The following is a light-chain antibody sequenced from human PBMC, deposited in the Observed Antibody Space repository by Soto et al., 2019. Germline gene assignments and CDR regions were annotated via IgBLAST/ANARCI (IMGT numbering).Light chain of an antibody. Sequence: DIVLTQSPGTQSLSPGERATLSCRASQSVDSRYFAWYQQKPGQAPRFLMYGASNRAAGIPDRFSGSGSGTDFTLTISRLEPEDFAVYYCQQYDNSRFTFGPGTKVDIK. J-gene: IGKJ3*01. V-gene: IGKV3-20*01. CDR3: QQYDNSRFT. CDR1: QSVDSRY. CDR2: GAS.